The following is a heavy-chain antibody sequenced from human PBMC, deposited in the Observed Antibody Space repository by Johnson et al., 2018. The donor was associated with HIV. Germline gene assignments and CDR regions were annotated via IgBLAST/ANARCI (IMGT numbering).Heavy chain of an antibody. D-gene: IGHD2-15*01. CDR3: AAHDIVVVVALEGDAFDI. CDR1: GFTFSDYY. Sequence: VQLVESGGGLVQPGGSLRLSCAASGFTFSDYYMSWIRQAPGKGLEWVSYIRSSGSTIYFADSVKGRLTISRDKSKNTLYLQMNSLRAEDTAVYYCAAHDIVVVVALEGDAFDIWGQGTMVTVSS. CDR2: IRSSGSTI. V-gene: IGHV3-11*04. J-gene: IGHJ3*02.